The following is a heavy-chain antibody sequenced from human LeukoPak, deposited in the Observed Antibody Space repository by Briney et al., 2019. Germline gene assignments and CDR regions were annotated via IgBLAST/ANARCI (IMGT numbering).Heavy chain of an antibody. J-gene: IGHJ3*02. CDR3: ARQPANTAAFDI. CDR1: GGSINAYN. V-gene: IGHV4-59*08. Sequence: SETLSLTCTVSGGSINAYNWSWIRQPPGKGLEWIAYVRDNGENNYNPSLKSRVAISVDTANNQISLRLNFVTAADTAIYYCARQPANTAAFDIWGLGTMVTVSS. D-gene: IGHD5-18*01. CDR2: VRDNGEN.